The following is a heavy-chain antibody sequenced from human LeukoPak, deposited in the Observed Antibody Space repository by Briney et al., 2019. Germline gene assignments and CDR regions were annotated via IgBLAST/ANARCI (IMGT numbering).Heavy chain of an antibody. CDR3: AKDMYGHYYDSSGYSGATDY. D-gene: IGHD3-22*01. CDR2: ISWNSGSI. Sequence: GGSLRLSCAASGFTFDDYAMHWVRQAPGKGLEWVSGISWNSGSIGYADSVKGRFTISRDNAKNSLYLQMNSLRAEDTALYYCAKDMYGHYYDSSGYSGATDYWGQGTLVTVSS. V-gene: IGHV3-9*01. CDR1: GFTFDDYA. J-gene: IGHJ4*02.